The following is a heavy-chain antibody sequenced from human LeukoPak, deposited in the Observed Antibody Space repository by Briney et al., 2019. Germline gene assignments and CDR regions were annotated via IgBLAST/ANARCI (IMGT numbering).Heavy chain of an antibody. CDR1: GFTFSSYA. D-gene: IGHD3-3*01. CDR2: ISYDGSNK. Sequence: GGSLRLSCAASGFTFSSYAMHWVRQAPGKGLEWVAVISYDGSNKYYADSVKGRFTISRDNSKNTLYLQMNSLRAEDTAVYYCARGGNRSPYYDFWSGYRPGNWFDPWGQGTLVTVSS. V-gene: IGHV3-30*04. J-gene: IGHJ5*02. CDR3: ARGGNRSPYYDFWSGYRPGNWFDP.